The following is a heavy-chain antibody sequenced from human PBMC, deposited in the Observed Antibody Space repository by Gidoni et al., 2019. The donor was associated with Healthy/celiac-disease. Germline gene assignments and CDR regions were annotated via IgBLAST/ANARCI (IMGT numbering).Heavy chain of an antibody. Sequence: QVQLLESGGGVVQPGRSLSLSCAASGFTFSSYAMHWVRQAPGKGLEWVAVISYDGSNKYYADSVKGRFTISRDNSKNTLYLQMNSLRAEDTAVYYCARGAITFPWGQGTLVTVSS. CDR1: GFTFSSYA. CDR2: ISYDGSNK. CDR3: ARGAITFP. V-gene: IGHV3-30-3*01. J-gene: IGHJ5*02. D-gene: IGHD3-16*01.